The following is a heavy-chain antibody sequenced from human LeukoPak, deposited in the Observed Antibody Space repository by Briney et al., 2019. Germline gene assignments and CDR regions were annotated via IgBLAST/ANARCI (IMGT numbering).Heavy chain of an antibody. V-gene: IGHV3-7*01. Sequence: PGGALRLSCAASGFSFSSDWMSCGRQAPGKGRGWVSNIKEDGGEKYYVDSVKGRVTIYRENDNNSLYLQTNNLRAEDTAVYYCARDGGATAMVTFFMWGTGTIVTVSS. D-gene: IGHD5-18*01. CDR2: IKEDGGEK. CDR3: ARDGGATAMVTFFM. CDR1: GFSFSSDW. J-gene: IGHJ4*02.